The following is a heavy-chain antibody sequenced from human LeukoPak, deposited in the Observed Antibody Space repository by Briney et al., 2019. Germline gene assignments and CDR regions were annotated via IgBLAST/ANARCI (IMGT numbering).Heavy chain of an antibody. Sequence: SVKVSCKASGGTFSSYAISWVRPAPGQGLEWMGRIIPILGIANYAQKFQGRVTITADKSTSTAYMELSSLRSEDTAVYYCARSHFMITFGGAPGYYYGMDVWGQGTTVTVSS. CDR3: ARSHFMITFGGAPGYYYGMDV. J-gene: IGHJ6*02. D-gene: IGHD3-16*01. CDR2: IIPILGIA. CDR1: GGTFSSYA. V-gene: IGHV1-69*04.